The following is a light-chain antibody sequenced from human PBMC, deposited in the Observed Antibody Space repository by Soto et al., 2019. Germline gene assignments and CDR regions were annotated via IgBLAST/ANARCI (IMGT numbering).Light chain of an antibody. CDR1: QSISTY. V-gene: IGKV1-39*01. J-gene: IGKJ1*01. Sequence: DIQLTQSPSSLSASVGDRITITCRASQSISTYLNWYQHKPGEAPTLLVYDSSTIQTGVPSRFSGSGFGAEFTLTVSSLQPEDFATYSCQQSYSNPTWTFGQGTKVDIK. CDR3: QQSYSNPTWT. CDR2: DSS.